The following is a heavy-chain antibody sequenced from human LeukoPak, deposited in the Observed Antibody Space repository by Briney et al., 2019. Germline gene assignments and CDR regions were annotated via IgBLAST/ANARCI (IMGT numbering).Heavy chain of an antibody. CDR2: IIPIFGTA. CDR3: ARDRSAVAGTSLDY. D-gene: IGHD6-19*01. Sequence: SVKVSCKASGGTFSSYAISWVRQAPGQGLEWMGGIIPIFGTANYAQKFQGRVTMTRDTSTSTVYMELSSLRSEDTAVYYCARDRSAVAGTSLDYWGQGTLVTVSS. V-gene: IGHV1-69*05. CDR1: GGTFSSYA. J-gene: IGHJ4*02.